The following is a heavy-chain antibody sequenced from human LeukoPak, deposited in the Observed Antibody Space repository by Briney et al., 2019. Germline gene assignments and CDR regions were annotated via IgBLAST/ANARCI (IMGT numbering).Heavy chain of an antibody. Sequence: SETLSLTCTVSGDSMRRTSNYWGWIRQTPVKGLEWIGSMYYSGSTYYNPSLKSRVTISGDTSKNQFSLKLRSVTAADTAVYYCARQSITVTSIGGYFLRWGRGTLVIVSS. CDR3: ARQSITVTSIGGYFLR. CDR2: MYYSGST. D-gene: IGHD4-17*01. V-gene: IGHV4-39*01. CDR1: GDSMRRTSNY. J-gene: IGHJ1*01.